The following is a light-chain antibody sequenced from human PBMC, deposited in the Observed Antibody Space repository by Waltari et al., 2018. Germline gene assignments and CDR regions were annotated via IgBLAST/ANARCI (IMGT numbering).Light chain of an antibody. V-gene: IGLV1-51*02. CDR3: GTWDSSLSGAV. CDR1: HSNIGKNY. J-gene: IGLJ7*01. Sequence: QSVLTQPPSVSAAPGQRVTISCSGGHSNIGKNYVSWYRQFPGTAPQLPIYEDSERPSGVPGRFSGSKSGTSATLDITGLQAGDEADYYCGTWDSSLSGAVFGGGTHLTVL. CDR2: EDS.